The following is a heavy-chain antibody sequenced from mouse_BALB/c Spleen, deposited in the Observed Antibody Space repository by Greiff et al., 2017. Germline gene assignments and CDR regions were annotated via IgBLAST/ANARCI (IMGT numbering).Heavy chain of an antibody. CDR3: ARGDDYPAWFAY. V-gene: IGHV3-2*02. D-gene: IGHD2-4*01. J-gene: IGHJ3*01. CDR1: GYSITSDYA. CDR2: ISYSGST. Sequence: EVKLQESGPGLVKPSQSLSLTCTVTGYSITSDYAWNWIRQFPGNKLEWMGYISYSGSTSYNPSLKSRISITRDTSKNQFFLQLNSVTTEDTATYYCARGDDYPAWFAYWGQGTLVTVSA.